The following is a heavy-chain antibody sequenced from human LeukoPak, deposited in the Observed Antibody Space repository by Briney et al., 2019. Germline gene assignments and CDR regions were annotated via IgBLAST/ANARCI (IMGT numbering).Heavy chain of an antibody. V-gene: IGHV3-74*01. D-gene: IGHD2-8*01. Sequence: PGGSLRLSCAASGFTFNNYWMHWVRQAPGKGLVWVSRINLDGSSTSYADSVKGRFTISRDNAKNTLYLQMNSLRAEDTAVYYCARGTLNGHEFDYWGQGTLVTVSS. J-gene: IGHJ4*02. CDR3: ARGTLNGHEFDY. CDR1: GFTFNNYW. CDR2: INLDGSST.